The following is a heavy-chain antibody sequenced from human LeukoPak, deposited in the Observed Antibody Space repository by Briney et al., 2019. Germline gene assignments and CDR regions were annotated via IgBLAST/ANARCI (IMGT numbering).Heavy chain of an antibody. CDR3: ARDTEDCSSTSCVAFDY. CDR1: GFTFSSYS. Sequence: PGGSLRLSCAASGFTFSSYSMNWVRQAPGKGLEWVSYISSSSSTIYYADSVKGRFTISRDNAKNSLYLQMNSLRAEDTAVYYCARDTEDCSSTSCVAFDYWGQGTLVTVSS. D-gene: IGHD2-2*01. J-gene: IGHJ4*02. V-gene: IGHV3-48*01. CDR2: ISSSSSTI.